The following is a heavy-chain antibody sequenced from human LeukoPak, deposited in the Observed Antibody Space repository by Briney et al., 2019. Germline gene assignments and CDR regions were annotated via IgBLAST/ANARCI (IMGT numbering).Heavy chain of an antibody. D-gene: IGHD3-22*01. Sequence: SVTVSCKASGGTFSIYAISWARQAPGQGLEWMGGIIPIFGTANYAQKFQGRVTITADESTSTAYMELSSLRSEDTAVYYCARSAEGVVITEPDYYYYGMDVWGQGTTVTVSS. CDR3: ARSAEGVVITEPDYYYYGMDV. V-gene: IGHV1-69*13. CDR1: GGTFSIYA. J-gene: IGHJ6*02. CDR2: IIPIFGTA.